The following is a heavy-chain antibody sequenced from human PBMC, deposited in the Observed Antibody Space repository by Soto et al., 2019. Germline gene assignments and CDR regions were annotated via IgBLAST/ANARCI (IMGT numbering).Heavy chain of an antibody. CDR2: IIPIFGTA. CDR1: GGTFSSYA. CDR3: ASTGDYYDSSGYYPPLDASDI. J-gene: IGHJ3*02. Sequence: SVKVSCKASGGTFSSYAISWVRQAPGQGLEWMGGIIPIFGTANYAQKFQGRVTITADESTSTAYMELSSLRSEDTAVYYCASTGDYYDSSGYYPPLDASDICGQGTMVTVSS. V-gene: IGHV1-69*13. D-gene: IGHD3-22*01.